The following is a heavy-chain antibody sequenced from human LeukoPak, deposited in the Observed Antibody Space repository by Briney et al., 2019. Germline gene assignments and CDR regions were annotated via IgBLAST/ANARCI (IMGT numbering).Heavy chain of an antibody. D-gene: IGHD6-13*01. Sequence: SETLSLTCAVYGGSFSGYYWSWIRQPPGKGVEWIGEINHSGSTNYNPCLTSRGTISVDTYKNQFSLKLSSVTAADTAVYYCARGSSSWTYNWFDPWGQGTLVTVSS. CDR2: INHSGST. CDR1: GGSFSGYY. V-gene: IGHV4-34*01. J-gene: IGHJ5*02. CDR3: ARGSSSWTYNWFDP.